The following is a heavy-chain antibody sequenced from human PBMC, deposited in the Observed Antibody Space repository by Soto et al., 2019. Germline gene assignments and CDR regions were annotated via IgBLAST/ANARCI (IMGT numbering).Heavy chain of an antibody. D-gene: IGHD1-26*01. CDR3: TRDEGVSYDSRFPP. V-gene: IGHV3-21*01. Sequence: EVQVVESGGGLVKPGGSLTLSCSFTFSLYSMNWVRQAPGKGLEWVASISGGAAYIKYADSVQGRFTISRDNAKSSVSLQMSTLRVEDTAVYFCTRDEGVSYDSRFPPWGQGTQVTVSP. CDR2: ISGGAAYI. J-gene: IGHJ5*02. CDR1: FTFSLYS.